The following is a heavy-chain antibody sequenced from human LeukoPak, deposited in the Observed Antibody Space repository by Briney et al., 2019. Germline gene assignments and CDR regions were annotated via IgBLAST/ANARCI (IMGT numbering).Heavy chain of an antibody. CDR2: IRYDGSNA. J-gene: IGHJ4*02. Sequence: GGSLRLSCAASGFSFSTYAMHWVRQAPGEGLDWVAFIRYDGSNACYADSVKGRFTISRDNSDNTLYLQMNSLTSDDTAVYYCVADLDYWGQGTLVTVSS. V-gene: IGHV3-30*02. CDR1: GFSFSTYA. CDR3: VADLDY.